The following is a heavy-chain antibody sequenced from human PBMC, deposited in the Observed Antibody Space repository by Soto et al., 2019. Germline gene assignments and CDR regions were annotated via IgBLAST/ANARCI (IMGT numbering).Heavy chain of an antibody. V-gene: IGHV2-5*02. CDR2: IYWDDDK. Sequence: QITLKESGPTLVKPTQTLTLTCTFSGFSLSTSGVGVGWIRQPPGKALEWLALIYWDDDKRYSPSLKSRLTITKDTAKNQVVLTMTNMDPVDTATYYCAHRPAGGDDYGDYVDAFDIWGQGTMVTVSS. D-gene: IGHD4-17*01. CDR3: AHRPAGGDDYGDYVDAFDI. CDR1: GFSLSTSGVG. J-gene: IGHJ3*02.